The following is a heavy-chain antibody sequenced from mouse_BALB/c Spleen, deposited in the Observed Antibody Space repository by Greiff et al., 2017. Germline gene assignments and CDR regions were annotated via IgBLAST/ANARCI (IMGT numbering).Heavy chain of an antibody. CDR2: ISSGGSYT. CDR3: ASLQRDYAMDY. Sequence: DVMLVESGGDLVKPGGSLKLSCAASGFTFSSYGMSWVRQTPDKRLEWVATISSGGSYTYYPDSVKGRFTISRDNAKNTLYLQMSSLKSEDTAMYYCASLQRDYAMDYWGQGTSVTVSS. V-gene: IGHV5-6*02. J-gene: IGHJ4*01. CDR1: GFTFSSYG.